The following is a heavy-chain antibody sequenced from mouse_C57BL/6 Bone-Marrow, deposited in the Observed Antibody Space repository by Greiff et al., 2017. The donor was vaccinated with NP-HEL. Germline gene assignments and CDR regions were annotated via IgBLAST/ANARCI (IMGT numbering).Heavy chain of an antibody. CDR3: AKDSGDYDGGYWHFDV. V-gene: IGHV2-5*01. Sequence: VQLVESGPGLVQPSQSLSITCTVSGFSLTSYGVHWVRQSPGKGLEWLGGIWRGGGTAYNAAFMSRLSITTDNSKGQVFSKMNSLQADDTVIYYCAKDSGDYDGGYWHFDVWGTGTTVTVSS. D-gene: IGHD2-4*01. J-gene: IGHJ1*03. CDR1: GFSLTSYG. CDR2: IWRGGGT.